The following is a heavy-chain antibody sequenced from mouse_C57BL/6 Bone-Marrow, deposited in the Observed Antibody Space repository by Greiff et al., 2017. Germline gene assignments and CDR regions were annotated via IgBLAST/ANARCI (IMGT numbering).Heavy chain of an antibody. CDR1: GFNIKDDY. CDR3: TRTRGIDY. Sequence: VQLQQSGAELVRPGASVKLSCTASGFNIKDDYMHWVKQRPEQGLEWIGWIDPENGDTEYASKFQGKATITADPSSNTAYLQLSSLTSEDTAVYYCTRTRGIDYWGQGTTLTVSS. J-gene: IGHJ2*01. V-gene: IGHV14-4*01. CDR2: IDPENGDT. D-gene: IGHD3-3*01.